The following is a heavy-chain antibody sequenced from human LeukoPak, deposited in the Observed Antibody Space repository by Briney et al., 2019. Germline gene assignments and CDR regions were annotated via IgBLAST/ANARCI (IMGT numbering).Heavy chain of an antibody. J-gene: IGHJ4*02. CDR3: AKERSAAGSFDY. V-gene: IGHV3-33*06. Sequence: GRSLRLSCAASGFTFSSYGRHWVRQAPGKGLEWVGVIWYDGSNKYYADSVKGRFTISRENSKKTLYMQMNSLTAQDTAVYYCAKERSAAGSFDYWGQGTLVSVPS. CDR2: IWYDGSNK. D-gene: IGHD6-13*01. CDR1: GFTFSSYG.